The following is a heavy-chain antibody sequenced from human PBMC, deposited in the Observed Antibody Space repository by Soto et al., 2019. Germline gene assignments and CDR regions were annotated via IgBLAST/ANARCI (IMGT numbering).Heavy chain of an antibody. CDR2: VSASGLNT. V-gene: IGHV3-23*01. CDR1: GFTFSTYA. J-gene: IGHJ5*02. CDR3: AKLPWADYGGIFDP. Sequence: GSLRLSCAASGFTFSTYAMAWVRQAPGKGLEWVSGVSASGLNTDYADPVKGRFYISRDNSKNTVSLHMNSLRAEDTALYYCAKLPWADYGGIFDPWGQGTLVTVSS. D-gene: IGHD4-17*01.